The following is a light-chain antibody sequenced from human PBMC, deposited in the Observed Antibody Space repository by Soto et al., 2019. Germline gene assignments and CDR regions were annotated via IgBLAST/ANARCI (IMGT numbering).Light chain of an antibody. V-gene: IGKV4-1*01. CDR1: QSVLYSSNDKNY. J-gene: IGKJ4*01. CDR2: WAS. CDR3: QQYYSSPFT. Sequence: DIVMTQSPDSLAVSLGERATINCKSSQSVLYSSNDKNYLAWYQQKAGQPPKLLIYWASTRYSWVPDRFSGSGSGTDFTLTISSLQAEDVAVYHCQQYYSSPFTFGGGTKVEIK.